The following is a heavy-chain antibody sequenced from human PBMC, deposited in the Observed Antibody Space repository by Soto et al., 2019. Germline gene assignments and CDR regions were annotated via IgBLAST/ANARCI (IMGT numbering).Heavy chain of an antibody. CDR1: GGSLSSYW. CDR3: ARGPGASGTYHYFFDY. Sequence: PSETLSLTCAVSGGSLSSYWWSWIRQPPGKGLEWIGYIYYTGSTNYNPSLKSRVTISLDASKNQFSLKLSSVTSADTAVYYCARGPGASGTYHYFFDYWGPGYLVTVSS. J-gene: IGHJ4*02. D-gene: IGHD3-10*01. V-gene: IGHV4-59*01. CDR2: IYYTGST.